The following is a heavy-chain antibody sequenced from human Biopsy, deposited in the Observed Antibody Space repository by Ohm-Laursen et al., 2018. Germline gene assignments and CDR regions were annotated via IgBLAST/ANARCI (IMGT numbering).Heavy chain of an antibody. D-gene: IGHD5/OR15-5a*01. CDR2: MLRSGHS. CDR3: ARHFESTAIFDY. CDR1: GDSIKNDA. J-gene: IGHJ4*02. V-gene: IGHV4-59*08. Sequence: SDTLSLTCAVSGDSIKNDAWSWIRQFPGKGLEWLGNMLRSGHSDYNPSLERRLTLSIDASKNQISLNLSSVTAADTAIYYCARHFESTAIFDYWGQGALITVSS.